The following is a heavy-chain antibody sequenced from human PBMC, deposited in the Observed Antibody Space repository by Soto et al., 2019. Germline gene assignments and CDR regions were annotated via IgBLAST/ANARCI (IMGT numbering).Heavy chain of an antibody. CDR2: IIPVFGTT. J-gene: IGHJ6*02. Sequence: ASVKVSCKASGGTFTSYAISWVRQAPGQGLEWMGGIIPVFGTTNYAQKLQGRVTITADKSTSTAYMELSSLRSEDTAVYHCARDIWDSLLWSSGKYYYGMDVWGQGTTVTVSS. CDR1: GGTFTSYA. V-gene: IGHV1-69*06. CDR3: ARDIWDSLLWSSGKYYYGMDV. D-gene: IGHD3-10*01.